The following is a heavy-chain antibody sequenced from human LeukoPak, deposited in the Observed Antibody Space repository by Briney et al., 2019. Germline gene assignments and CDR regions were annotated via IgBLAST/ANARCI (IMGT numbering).Heavy chain of an antibody. J-gene: IGHJ4*02. CDR3: AKDSDGAAAGYYFDY. V-gene: IGHV3-23*01. D-gene: IGHD6-13*01. CDR1: GFTFGSYA. CDR2: IGGSGRIT. Sequence: GGSLRLSCAASGFTFGSYAMSWVRQAPGKGLDWVSTIGGSGRITNYADSVKGRFTISRDNAKNTLYLQMNSLRADDTALYYCAKDSDGAAAGYYFDYWGQGTLVTVSS.